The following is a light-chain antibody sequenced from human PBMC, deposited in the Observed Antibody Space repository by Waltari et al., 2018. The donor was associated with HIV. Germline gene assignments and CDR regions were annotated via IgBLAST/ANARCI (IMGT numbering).Light chain of an antibody. V-gene: IGKV2-30*01. CDR2: KVS. CDR1: QTLVYSDGNTY. Sequence: DVQVTQSPPFLSVSLGQPASISCQSRQTLVYSDGNTYWNWFHQSPGQSPRRLIMKVSNRDSGVPDRLSVGGSGTDFTLKISRVRAKNVGVYYCMQGTHWPITFGQGTRLEIK. J-gene: IGKJ5*01. CDR3: MQGTHWPIT.